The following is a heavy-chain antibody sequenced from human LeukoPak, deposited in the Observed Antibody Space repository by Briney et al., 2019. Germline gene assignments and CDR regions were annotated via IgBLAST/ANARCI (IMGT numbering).Heavy chain of an antibody. CDR1: RFTFSGSA. D-gene: IGHD6-13*01. CDR3: TRHAAAAPFDY. CDR2: IRSKANSYAT. Sequence: PGGSLRLSCAASRFTFSGSALHWVCQAYGKGLEWVGRIRSKANSYATAYAASVKGRFTISRDDSKNTAYLQMNSLKTEDTAVYYCTRHAAAAPFDYWGQGTLVTVSS. J-gene: IGHJ4*02. V-gene: IGHV3-73*01.